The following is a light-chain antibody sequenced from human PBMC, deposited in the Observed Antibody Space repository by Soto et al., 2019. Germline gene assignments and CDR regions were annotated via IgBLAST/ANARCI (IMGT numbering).Light chain of an antibody. CDR1: ESVSSSY. Sequence: EIVLTQSPGTLSLPPGEKATLSCRASESVSSSYLAWYQQKPGQAPRLLIFGASSRATGTPDRFSGSGSGTDFTLTISRLEPEDFAVYYCQQYGSSPPWTLGQGTKVDIK. CDR3: QQYGSSPPWT. V-gene: IGKV3-20*01. CDR2: GAS. J-gene: IGKJ1*01.